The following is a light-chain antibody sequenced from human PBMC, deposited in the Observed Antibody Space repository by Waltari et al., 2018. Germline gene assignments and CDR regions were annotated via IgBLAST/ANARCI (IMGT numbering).Light chain of an antibody. Sequence: QSALTQPASVSGSPGQSITISCTGTSSDVGGYNYVFWYPQHPGKAPKPMIYDVSTRPSRVSNRFSGSKSGNTASLTISGLQAEDEADYYCSSYTSSSTVFGGGTQLTVL. J-gene: IGLJ7*01. CDR2: DVS. CDR1: SSDVGGYNY. CDR3: SSYTSSSTV. V-gene: IGLV2-14*01.